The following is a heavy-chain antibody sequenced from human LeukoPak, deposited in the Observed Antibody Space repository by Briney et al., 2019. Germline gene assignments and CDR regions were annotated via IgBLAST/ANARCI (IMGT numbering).Heavy chain of an antibody. CDR1: GFTFSNAL. J-gene: IGHJ4*02. D-gene: IGHD3-16*02. CDR3: TTRSTFGGVIVIYFDY. V-gene: IGHV3-15*01. Sequence: PGGSLRLSCAASGFTFSNALMSWVRQAPGKGLEWVGRIKSKTDGGTTDYAAPVKGRFTISRDDSKNTLYLQMNSLKTEDTAVYYCTTRSTFGGVIVIYFDYWGQGTLVTVSS. CDR2: IKSKTDGGTT.